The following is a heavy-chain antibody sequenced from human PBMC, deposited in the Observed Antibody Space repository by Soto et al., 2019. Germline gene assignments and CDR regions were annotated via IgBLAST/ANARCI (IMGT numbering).Heavy chain of an antibody. V-gene: IGHV1-18*01. Sequence: QVQLVQSGVEVKKPRASVKVSCKASGYTFTSYGISWVRQAPGQGLEWMGWISAYNGNTNYAQKFQGRVTMTTDTSTSPAYKEERSLRSDDTAVYYWARSWGGKYWGDYYYYYMDVWRKGTPVTAS. CDR1: GYTFTSYG. D-gene: IGHD2-21*01. CDR3: ARSWGGKYWGDYYYYYMDV. J-gene: IGHJ6*03. CDR2: ISAYNGNT.